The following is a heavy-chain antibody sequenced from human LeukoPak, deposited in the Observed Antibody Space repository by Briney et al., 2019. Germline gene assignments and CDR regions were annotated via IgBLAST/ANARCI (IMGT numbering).Heavy chain of an antibody. CDR2: IYYSGST. J-gene: IGHJ4*02. CDR3: ARRHYDSWPNLDY. CDR1: GGSITTGTYY. Sequence: SETLSLTCTVSGGSITTGTYYWGWIRQPPGKGLEWIGSIYYSGSTYYNPSLKSRVTISVDTSKNQFSLKLNSVTAADTAVYYCARRHYDSWPNLDYWGQGTLVTVSS. V-gene: IGHV4-39*01. D-gene: IGHD3-22*01.